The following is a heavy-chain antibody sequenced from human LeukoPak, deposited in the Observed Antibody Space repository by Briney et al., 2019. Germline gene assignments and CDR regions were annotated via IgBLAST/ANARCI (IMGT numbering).Heavy chain of an antibody. D-gene: IGHD2-2*02. CDR1: RFTFSTYA. J-gene: IGHJ4*02. Sequence: PGRSLRLYCAASRFTFSTYAMHWVRQAPGKGLEWGAVISYDGNNEYYADSVKGRFTISRDNSKNTLYLQMNSLRVEDTAVYYCARGDYTNRWYLDYWGQGSLVTISS. CDR2: ISYDGNNE. V-gene: IGHV3-30*04. CDR3: ARGDYTNRWYLDY.